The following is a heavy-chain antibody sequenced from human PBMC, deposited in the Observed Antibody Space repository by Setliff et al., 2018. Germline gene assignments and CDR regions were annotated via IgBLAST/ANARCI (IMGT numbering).Heavy chain of an antibody. CDR2: IYSGGST. J-gene: IGHJ6*04. CDR3: ARGIVVVPAALDV. Sequence: PGGSLRLSCAASGFTFSSYSLNWVRQAPGKGLEWVSVIYSGGSTYYTDSVKGRFTISRDNSKNTLYLQMNSLRAEDTAVYYCARGIVVVPAALDVWGKGTTVTVSS. CDR1: GFTFSSYS. V-gene: IGHV3-66*02. D-gene: IGHD2-2*01.